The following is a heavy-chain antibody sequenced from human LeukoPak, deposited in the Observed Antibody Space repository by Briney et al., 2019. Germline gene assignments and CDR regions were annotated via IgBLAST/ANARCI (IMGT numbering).Heavy chain of an antibody. V-gene: IGHV5-51*01. CDR3: ARHVGYYDGSGYYFDY. J-gene: IGHJ4*02. CDR2: IYPGDSDT. D-gene: IGHD3-22*01. CDR1: GYSFTSYW. Sequence: GESLKISCKGSGYSFTSYWIGWVRQMPGKGLEWMGIIYPGDSDTRYSPSFQGQVTISADKSISTAYLQWSSLKASDTAMYYCARHVGYYDGSGYYFDYWGQGTLVTVSS.